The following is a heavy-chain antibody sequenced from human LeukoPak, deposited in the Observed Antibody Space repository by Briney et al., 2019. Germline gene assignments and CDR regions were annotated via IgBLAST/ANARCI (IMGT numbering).Heavy chain of an antibody. J-gene: IGHJ4*02. CDR2: IYYSGST. CDR3: ASSESYCGGDCYYFDY. V-gene: IGHV4-59*01. Sequence: SETLSLTCTVSGGSISSYYWSWIRQPPGKGLEWIGYIYYSGSTNYNPSLKSRVTISVDTSKNQFSLKLSSVTAADTAVYYCASSESYCGGDCYYFDYWGQGTLVTVSS. CDR1: GGSISSYY. D-gene: IGHD2-21*02.